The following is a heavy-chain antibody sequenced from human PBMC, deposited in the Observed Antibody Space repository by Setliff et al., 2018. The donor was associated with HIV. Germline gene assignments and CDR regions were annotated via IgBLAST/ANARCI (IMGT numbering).Heavy chain of an antibody. J-gene: IGHJ3*02. CDR3: ASLTLYSSSSPAFDI. CDR2: IYSSGST. V-gene: IGHV4-59*11. CDR1: GGSISSHY. Sequence: SETLSLTCTVSGGSISSHYWSWIRQPPGKGREWIGRIYSSGSTNYTPSLKSRVTISVDTSKNHFSLKLSSVTSADTAVYYCASLTLYSSSSPAFDIWGQGTMVTVSS. D-gene: IGHD6-6*01.